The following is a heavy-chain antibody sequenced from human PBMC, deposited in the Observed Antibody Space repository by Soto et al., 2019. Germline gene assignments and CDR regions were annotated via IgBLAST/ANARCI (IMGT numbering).Heavy chain of an antibody. CDR2: ISTHNGNT. CDR3: AREGILGLFDAYDL. V-gene: IGHV1-18*04. Sequence: VASVRVSCKASVFTSSGISWVRQAPGQRLEWMGWISTHNGNTIYAQKFQDRVIMTMDTSTTTVYMELRSLRPDDTAVYLCAREGILGLFDAYDLWGQGTMVT. D-gene: IGHD3-10*01. J-gene: IGHJ3*01. CDR1: VFTSSG.